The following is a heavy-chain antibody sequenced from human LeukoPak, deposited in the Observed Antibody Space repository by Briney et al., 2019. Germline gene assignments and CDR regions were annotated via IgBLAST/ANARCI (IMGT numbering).Heavy chain of an antibody. CDR3: ARGALYSSADY. CDR1: GFSFSGYS. CDR2: ISAGASYI. V-gene: IGHV3-21*01. D-gene: IGHD6-19*01. J-gene: IGHJ4*02. Sequence: PGGSLRLSCAASGFSFSGYSVSWVRQAPGKGLEWVSSISAGASYIYYADSVKGRFTISRDNAKSSLYLQMNSLRAEDTAVYYCARGALYSSADYGGQGTLVTVSS.